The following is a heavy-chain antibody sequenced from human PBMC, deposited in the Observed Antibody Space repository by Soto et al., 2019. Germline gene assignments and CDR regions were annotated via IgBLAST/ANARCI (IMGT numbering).Heavy chain of an antibody. CDR1: RFSLSTYW. CDR3: ARDLGKYDRHYFDN. Sequence: EVQLVESGGGLVQPGGSLRLSCVASRFSLSTYWMYWVRQAPGKGLMWFSRINSDGGITNYADSVKGRFTISRDNAKNTLYLQMNSLRADDTAVYYCARDLGKYDRHYFDNWGQGTLVTVSS. D-gene: IGHD3-9*01. CDR2: INSDGGIT. J-gene: IGHJ4*02. V-gene: IGHV3-74*01.